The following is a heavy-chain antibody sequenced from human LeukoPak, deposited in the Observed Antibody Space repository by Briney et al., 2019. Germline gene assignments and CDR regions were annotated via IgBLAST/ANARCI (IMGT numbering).Heavy chain of an antibody. D-gene: IGHD3-10*01. CDR1: GGSFSGYY. CDR2: INHSGST. Sequence: SETLSLTCAVYGGSFSGYYWSWIRQPPGKGLEWIGEINHSGSTNYNPSLKSRVTISVDTSKNQFSLKLSSVTAADTAVYFCARFIYYGSGSYYYFDDWGQGTLVTVSS. J-gene: IGHJ4*02. V-gene: IGHV4-34*01. CDR3: ARFIYYGSGSYYYFDD.